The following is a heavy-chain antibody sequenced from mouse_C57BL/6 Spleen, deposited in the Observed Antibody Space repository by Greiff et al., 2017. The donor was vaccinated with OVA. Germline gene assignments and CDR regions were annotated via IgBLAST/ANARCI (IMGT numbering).Heavy chain of an antibody. D-gene: IGHD1-1*01. CDR3: ARENGSSYSYWYFDV. J-gene: IGHJ1*03. V-gene: IGHV1-85*01. CDR1: GYTFTSYD. CDR2: IYPRDGST. Sequence: QVQLQQSGPELVKPGASVKLSCKASGYTFTSYDINWVKQRPGQGLEWIGWIYPRDGSTKYNEKFKGKATLTVDTSSSTAYMELHSLTSEDSTVYFCARENGSSYSYWYFDVWGTGTTVTVSS.